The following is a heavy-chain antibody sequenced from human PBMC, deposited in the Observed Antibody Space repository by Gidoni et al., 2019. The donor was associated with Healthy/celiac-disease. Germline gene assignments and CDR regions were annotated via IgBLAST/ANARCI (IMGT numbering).Heavy chain of an antibody. CDR3: ARGGRITMVRGVIIKPLDY. Sequence: QVQLQQWGAGLLKPSETLSLTCAVHGGSFSGNYWSWIRPPPGKGREWMGEINHSGSTNYNPSLKSRVTISVDTSKNQFSLKLSSVTAADTAVYYCARGGRITMVRGVIIKPLDYWGQGTLVTVSS. J-gene: IGHJ4*02. D-gene: IGHD3-10*01. V-gene: IGHV4-34*01. CDR2: INHSGST. CDR1: GGSFSGNY.